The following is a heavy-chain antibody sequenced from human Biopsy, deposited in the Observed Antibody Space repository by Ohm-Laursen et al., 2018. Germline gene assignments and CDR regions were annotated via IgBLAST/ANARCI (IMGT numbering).Heavy chain of an antibody. V-gene: IGHV1-2*02. Sequence: ASVKVSCKVSGYTFTGYYLHWVRQAPGQGLEWMGWINPKSGGTHYLEKFRGRVTMTRDTAITTAYMELRSLRSDDTAVYYCATKLTGYFHHWGQGTLVIVSS. CDR2: INPKSGGT. D-gene: IGHD3-9*01. CDR1: GYTFTGYY. CDR3: ATKLTGYFHH. J-gene: IGHJ1*01.